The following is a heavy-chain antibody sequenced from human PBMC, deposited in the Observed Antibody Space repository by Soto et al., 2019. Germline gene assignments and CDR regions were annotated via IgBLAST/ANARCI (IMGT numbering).Heavy chain of an antibody. V-gene: IGHV1-18*01. Sequence: GASVKVSCKASGCTFTSYGISWVRQAPGQGLEWMGWISAYNGNTNYAQKLQGRVTMTTDTSTSTAYMELRSLRSDDTAVYYCARTYCSGGSCYPYYFDYWGQGTLVTVSS. CDR3: ARTYCSGGSCYPYYFDY. J-gene: IGHJ4*02. CDR1: GCTFTSYG. CDR2: ISAYNGNT. D-gene: IGHD2-15*01.